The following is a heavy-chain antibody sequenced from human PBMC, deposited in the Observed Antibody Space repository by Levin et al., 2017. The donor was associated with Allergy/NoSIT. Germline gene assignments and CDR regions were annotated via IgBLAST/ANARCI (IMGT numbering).Heavy chain of an antibody. D-gene: IGHD4-17*01. CDR1: GGSISSGGYY. J-gene: IGHJ3*02. V-gene: IGHV4-31*03. Sequence: KSSETLSLTCTVSGGSISSGGYYWSWIRQHPGKGLEWIGYIYYSGSTYYNPSLKSRVTISVDTSKNQFSLKLSSVTAADTAVYYCATDGVTTVTNAFDIWGQGTMVTVSS. CDR2: IYYSGST. CDR3: ATDGVTTVTNAFDI.